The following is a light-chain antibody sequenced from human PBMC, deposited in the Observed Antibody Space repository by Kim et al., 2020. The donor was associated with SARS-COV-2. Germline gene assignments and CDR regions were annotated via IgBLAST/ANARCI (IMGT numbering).Light chain of an antibody. V-gene: IGLV1-40*01. CDR2: GNS. CDR3: QSYDSSLSVVV. CDR1: SSNSGAGYD. Sequence: RVTISCTGSSSNSGAGYDVHWYQQLPGTAPKLLIYGNSNRPSGVPDRFSGSKSGTSASLAITGLQAEDEADYYCQSYDSSLSVVVFGGGTQLTVL. J-gene: IGLJ2*01.